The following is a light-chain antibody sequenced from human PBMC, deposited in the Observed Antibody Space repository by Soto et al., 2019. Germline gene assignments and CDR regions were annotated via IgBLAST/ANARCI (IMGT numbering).Light chain of an antibody. J-gene: IGKJ5*01. V-gene: IGKV3-15*01. CDR2: GAS. Sequence: EIVLTQSPGTLSLSPRERATLSCRASQSVSSNLAWYQQKPGQAPRLLIYGASTRATGIPARFSGSGSGTEFTLTISSLQSEDFAVYYCQQYNTWPPLITFGQGTRLEIK. CDR3: QQYNTWPPLIT. CDR1: QSVSSN.